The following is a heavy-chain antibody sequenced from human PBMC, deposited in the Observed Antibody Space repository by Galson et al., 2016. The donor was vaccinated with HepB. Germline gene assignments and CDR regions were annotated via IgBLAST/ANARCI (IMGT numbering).Heavy chain of an antibody. V-gene: IGHV4-39*01. CDR3: ASQTGSSAGYFDL. Sequence: SETLSLTCTVSGGSIYKRGYYWGWIRQTPEKGLEWVGSLNYGASTYYNPSLKTRATISADSSKNQFSLRLNSVTAADTAVYYCASQTGSSAGYFDLWGRGTLVTVSS. CDR2: LNYGAST. D-gene: IGHD1-26*01. CDR1: GGSIYKRGYY. J-gene: IGHJ2*01.